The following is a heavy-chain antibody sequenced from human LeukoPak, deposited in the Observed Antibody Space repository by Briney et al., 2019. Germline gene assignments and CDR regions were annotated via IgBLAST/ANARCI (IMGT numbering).Heavy chain of an antibody. V-gene: IGHV3-48*03. J-gene: IGHJ4*02. CDR2: ISSSSSTI. Sequence: GGSLRLSCAASGFTFSSYEMNWVRQAPGKGLEWVSYISSSSSTIYCADSVKGRFTISRDNAKNSLYLQMNSLRAEDTAAYYCARYETGYLDYWGQGTLVTVSS. CDR1: GFTFSSYE. CDR3: ARYETGYLDY. D-gene: IGHD1-1*01.